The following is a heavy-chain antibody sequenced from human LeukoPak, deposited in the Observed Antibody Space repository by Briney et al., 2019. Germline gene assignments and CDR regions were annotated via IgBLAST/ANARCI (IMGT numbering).Heavy chain of an antibody. CDR3: ARAPATNEWGCMDY. Sequence: ETLSLTCTVSGGSISSSSYYWGWIRQAPGKGLEWVANIKQDGSEKRYVDPVKGRFTISRDNAKNSLYLQMNSLRAEDTAVYYCARAPATNEWGCMDYWGQGTLVTVSS. CDR1: GGSISSSSYY. V-gene: IGHV3-7*01. CDR2: IKQDGSEK. J-gene: IGHJ4*02. D-gene: IGHD2-8*02.